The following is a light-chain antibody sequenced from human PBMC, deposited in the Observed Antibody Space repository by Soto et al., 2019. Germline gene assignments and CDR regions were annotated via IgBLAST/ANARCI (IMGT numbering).Light chain of an antibody. V-gene: IGKV2-28*01. CDR1: QSLLHSNGYNY. CDR2: LGS. Sequence: DIVMTQSPLSLPVTPGEPASISCRSSQSLLHSNGYNYLDWYLQKQGQSPQLLIYLGSNRASGVPDRFSGSGSGTDFTLTIRRLEPEDFAVYYCQQYGSSGTFGQGTKVDI. CDR3: QQYGSSGT. J-gene: IGKJ1*01.